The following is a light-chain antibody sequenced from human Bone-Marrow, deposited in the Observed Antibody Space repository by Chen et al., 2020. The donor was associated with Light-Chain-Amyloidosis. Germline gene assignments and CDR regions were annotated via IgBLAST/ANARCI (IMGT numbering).Light chain of an antibody. J-gene: IGLJ2*01. CDR3: SSYTSSSTLV. Sequence: QSALTQPASVSGSPGQSITISCTGTSSDVGGYNYVSWYQQHPGKAPKLIIFDVSNRPSGVSNRFSGSKSGNTASRTISGLQAEDEADYYCSSYTSSSTLVFGGGTKLTVL. V-gene: IGLV2-14*03. CDR2: DVS. CDR1: SSDVGGYNY.